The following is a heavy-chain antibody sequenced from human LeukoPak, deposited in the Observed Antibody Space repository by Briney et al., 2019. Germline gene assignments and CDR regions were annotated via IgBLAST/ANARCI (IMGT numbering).Heavy chain of an antibody. J-gene: IGHJ4*02. V-gene: IGHV3-23*01. Sequence: HPGGSLRLSCAASGFTFNSHAMSWVRQAPGKGLEWVSAISGGGGSTYYADFVKGRLTISRDNSKNTLSLQMNSLRVEDTAVYYCARDQGYDYVWGSNRYGYWGQGTLVTVSS. CDR3: ARDQGYDYVWGSNRYGY. CDR2: ISGGGGST. D-gene: IGHD3-16*02. CDR1: GFTFNSHA.